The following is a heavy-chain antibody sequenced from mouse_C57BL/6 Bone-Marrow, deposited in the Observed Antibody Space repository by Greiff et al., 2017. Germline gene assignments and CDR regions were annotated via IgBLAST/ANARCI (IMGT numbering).Heavy chain of an antibody. CDR2: ISYDGSN. V-gene: IGHV3-6*01. Sequence: ESGPGLVKPSQSLSLTCSVTGYSITSGYYWNWIRQFPGNKLEWMGYISYDGSNNYNPSLKNRISITRDTSKNQFFLKLNSVTTEDTATYYCARGTTTVVATDYWGQGTTLTVSS. CDR3: ARGTTTVVATDY. D-gene: IGHD1-1*01. J-gene: IGHJ2*01. CDR1: GYSITSGYY.